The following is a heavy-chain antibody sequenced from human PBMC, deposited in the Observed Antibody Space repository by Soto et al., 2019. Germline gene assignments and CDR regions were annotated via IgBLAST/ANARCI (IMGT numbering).Heavy chain of an antibody. CDR1: GYMFTSYY. Sequence: ASVKVSCKASGYMFTSYYMHWVRQAPGQGLEWMGIINPSGGGTSYAQKFEGRVTMTRDTSTSTVYLELSSLRSEDTAVYYCARVRRITGTTQDNWFDPWGQGTPVPVYS. CDR2: INPSGGGT. J-gene: IGHJ5*02. V-gene: IGHV1-46*01. D-gene: IGHD1-7*01. CDR3: ARVRRITGTTQDNWFDP.